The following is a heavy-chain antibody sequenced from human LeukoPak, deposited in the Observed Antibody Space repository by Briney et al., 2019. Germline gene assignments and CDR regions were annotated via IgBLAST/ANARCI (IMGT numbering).Heavy chain of an antibody. V-gene: IGHV3-66*01. D-gene: IGHD6-13*01. CDR1: RFTVSSNY. CDR3: ARVKGSSWYGNWFDP. J-gene: IGHJ5*02. Sequence: GGSLRLSCAASRFTVSSNYMSWVRQAPGTGLEWVSVIYSGGSTYYADSVKGRFTISRDNSKNTPYLQMNSLRAEDTAVYYCARVKGSSWYGNWFDPWGQGTLVTVSS. CDR2: IYSGGST.